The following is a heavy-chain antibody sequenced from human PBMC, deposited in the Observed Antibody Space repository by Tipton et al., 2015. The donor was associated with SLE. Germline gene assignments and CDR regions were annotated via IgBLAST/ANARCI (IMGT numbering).Heavy chain of an antibody. V-gene: IGHV3-23*01. Sequence: SLRLSCAASGFTFSSYAMSWVRQAPGKGLEWVSAISGSGGSTYYADSVKGRFTISRDNSKNTLYLQMNSLRAEDTAVYYCAKGNRIAVAGNLVYWGQGTLVTVSS. D-gene: IGHD6-19*01. CDR2: ISGSGGST. J-gene: IGHJ4*02. CDR1: GFTFSSYA. CDR3: AKGNRIAVAGNLVY.